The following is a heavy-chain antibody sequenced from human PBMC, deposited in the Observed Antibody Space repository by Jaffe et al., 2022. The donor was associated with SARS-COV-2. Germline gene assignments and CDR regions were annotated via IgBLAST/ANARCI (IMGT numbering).Heavy chain of an antibody. CDR3: ARDRFYYDLTGGAFDI. V-gene: IGHV3-7*01. D-gene: IGHD3-22*01. J-gene: IGHJ3*02. CDR1: GFTFSSYW. Sequence: EVQLVESGGGLVQPGGSLRLSCAASGFTFSSYWMSWVRQAPGKGLEWVANIKQDGSEKYYVDSVKGRFTISRDNAKNSLYLQMNSLRAEDTAVYYCARDRFYYDLTGGAFDIWGQGTMVTVSS. CDR2: IKQDGSEK.